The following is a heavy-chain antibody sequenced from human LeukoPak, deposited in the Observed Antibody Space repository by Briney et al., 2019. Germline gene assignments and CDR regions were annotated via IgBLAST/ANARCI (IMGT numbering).Heavy chain of an antibody. D-gene: IGHD7-27*01. CDR3: ARGWGSFEN. CDR2: LYSGGNT. V-gene: IGHV3-53*01. CDR1: GFSVSTDY. J-gene: IGHJ4*02. Sequence: GGSLRLSCAASGFSVSTDYMTWVRQAPGKGLEWVSTLYSGGNTYYADSVKGRFTISRDNSKNTLYLEMSSLRAEDTAVYSCARGWGSFENWGQGTLVAVPS.